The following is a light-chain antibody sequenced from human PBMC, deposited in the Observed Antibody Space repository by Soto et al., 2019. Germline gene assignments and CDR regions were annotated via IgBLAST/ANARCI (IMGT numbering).Light chain of an antibody. CDR3: QHYGGSFI. J-gene: IGKJ1*01. V-gene: IGKV3-20*01. Sequence: EIVLTQSPGTLSLSPGEGATVSYRVSQSINSKSLVWYQRKFGQAPRLLIDNTSSRATGITDRFSGSGSGTDFTLSISRLEPEDFAVYYCQHYGGSFIFGHGTKVEFK. CDR1: QSINSKS. CDR2: NTS.